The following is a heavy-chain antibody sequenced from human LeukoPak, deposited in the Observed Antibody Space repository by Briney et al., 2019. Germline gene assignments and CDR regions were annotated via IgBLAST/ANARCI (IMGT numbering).Heavy chain of an antibody. Sequence: PSETLSLTCTVSGGSISSYYWSWIRQPPGKGLEWIGYIYYSGSTNYNPSLKSRATISVDTSKNQFPLKLSSVTAADTAVYYCARFTPHWYFDLWGRGTLVTVSS. V-gene: IGHV4-59*01. CDR2: IYYSGST. CDR1: GGSISSYY. J-gene: IGHJ2*01. CDR3: ARFTPHWYFDL.